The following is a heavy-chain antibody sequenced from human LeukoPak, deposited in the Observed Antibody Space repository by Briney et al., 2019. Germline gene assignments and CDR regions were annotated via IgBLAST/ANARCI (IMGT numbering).Heavy chain of an antibody. J-gene: IGHJ4*02. CDR2: IKADGSEK. CDR3: AYRNNFEY. Sequence: GGSLRLSCAGSGFSFSGHWRHWVRQPPGKGLEWVANIKADGSEKYYVDSVKGRFTISRDDAKRTVDLQMDKLRAEDTAIYYCAYRNNFEYWGQGALVTVSS. CDR1: GFSFSGHW. V-gene: IGHV3-7*05. D-gene: IGHD1-26*01.